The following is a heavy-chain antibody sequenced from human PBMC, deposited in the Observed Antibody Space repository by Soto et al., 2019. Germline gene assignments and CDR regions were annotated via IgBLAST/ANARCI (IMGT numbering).Heavy chain of an antibody. V-gene: IGHV4-31*03. Sequence: QVQLQESGPGLVKPSQTLSLTCTVSVASISSGGYYWSWIRQHPGEGLEWIGYIYYSGSTSYNPSLTSRITISVDKSKNQYSLKLTSVTAADTAVYYCARESKYDTSGYPPWFAPWGQGTLVTVSS. D-gene: IGHD3-22*01. CDR1: VASISSGGYY. CDR3: ARESKYDTSGYPPWFAP. J-gene: IGHJ5*02. CDR2: IYYSGST.